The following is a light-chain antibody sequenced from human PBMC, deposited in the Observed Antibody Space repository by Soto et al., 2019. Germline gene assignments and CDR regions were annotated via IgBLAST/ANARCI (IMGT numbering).Light chain of an antibody. CDR1: SSDVGGYNY. J-gene: IGLJ2*01. V-gene: IGLV2-14*01. CDR3: SSHTSSSTHVV. Sequence: QSALTQPASVSGSPGQSITISCTGTSSDVGGYNYVSWYQQHPGKAPKFMIYDVSNRPSGVSNRFSGSKSGNTAFLTISGLQAEDEADYYCSSHTSSSTHVVFGGGTKLTVL. CDR2: DVS.